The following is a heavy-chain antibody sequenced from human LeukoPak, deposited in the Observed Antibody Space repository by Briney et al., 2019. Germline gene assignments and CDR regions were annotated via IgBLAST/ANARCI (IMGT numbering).Heavy chain of an antibody. CDR1: GGSISSYY. Sequence: SETLSLTCTVSGGSISSYYWNWIRQPPGKGLEWIGYLYYTGSTNYNPSLKSRVTISGDTSKNQFSLKLSSVTAADTAVYYCARDWGSGYLDAFDIWGQGTMVTVSS. D-gene: IGHD5-12*01. J-gene: IGHJ3*02. CDR2: LYYTGST. V-gene: IGHV4-59*01. CDR3: ARDWGSGYLDAFDI.